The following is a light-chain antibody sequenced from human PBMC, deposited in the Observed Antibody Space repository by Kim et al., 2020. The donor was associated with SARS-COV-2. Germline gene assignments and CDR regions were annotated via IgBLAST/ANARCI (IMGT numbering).Light chain of an antibody. J-gene: IGKJ5*01. CDR3: LQYEALPRT. CDR2: EAS. V-gene: IGKV1-33*01. Sequence: PSVGDRYTINCQSRQDFRTYLNWDAQRPGKPPQLWIYEASKLQTGVPSRFRGSGSGTHFALTITNLQSEDFATYYCLQYEALPRTFGQGTRLEIK. CDR1: QDFRTY.